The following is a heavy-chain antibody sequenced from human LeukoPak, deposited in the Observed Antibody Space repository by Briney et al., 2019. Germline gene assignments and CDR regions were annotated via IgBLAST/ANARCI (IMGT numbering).Heavy chain of an antibody. J-gene: IGHJ6*02. D-gene: IGHD6-13*01. CDR3: ARDQRGYSSSRSGYYYGMDV. CDR1: GGSISSSSYY. CDR2: IYYSGST. Sequence: SETLSLTCTVSGGSISSSSYYWGWIRQPPGKGLEWIGSIYYSGSTYYNPSLKSRVTISVDTSKNQFSLKLSSVTAADTAVYYCARDQRGYSSSRSGYYYGMDVWGQGITVTVSS. V-gene: IGHV4-39*07.